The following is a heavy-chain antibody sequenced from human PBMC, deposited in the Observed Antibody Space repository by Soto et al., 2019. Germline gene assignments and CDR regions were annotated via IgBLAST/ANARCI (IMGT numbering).Heavy chain of an antibody. CDR2: ISGGGDTT. D-gene: IGHD3-10*01. CDR3: AKGRGGSGSLTPRVDF. J-gene: IGHJ4*02. V-gene: IGHV3-23*01. CDR1: GFTFNNYA. Sequence: EVQLLESGGCLVQPGGSLRLSCAASGFTFNNYAMTWVRQAPGKGLEWVSAISGGGDTTSYADSVKGRFTVSRDGSKNTLYLQMSSLRAEDTDLYYCAKGRGGSGSLTPRVDFWGQGTLVTVSS.